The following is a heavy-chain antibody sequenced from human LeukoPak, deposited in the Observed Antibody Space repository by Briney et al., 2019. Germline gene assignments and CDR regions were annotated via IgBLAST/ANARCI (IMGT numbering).Heavy chain of an antibody. J-gene: IGHJ3*01. Sequence: GGSLRLSCAASGFAFNKYVIHWVRQAPGKGLEGVAIIWFDGSHEDYVDSVRGRFTISRDNSRNTMYLQMNSLRVEDTALYFCAKEVAFGAGAYDVWGQGTRVTVSS. CDR2: IWFDGSHE. V-gene: IGHV3-33*06. D-gene: IGHD3-10*01. CDR1: GFAFNKYV. CDR3: AKEVAFGAGAYDV.